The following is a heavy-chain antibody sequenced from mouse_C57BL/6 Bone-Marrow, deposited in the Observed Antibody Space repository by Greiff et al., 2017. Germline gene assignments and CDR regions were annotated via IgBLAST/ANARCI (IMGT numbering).Heavy chain of an antibody. V-gene: IGHV1-54*01. CDR1: GYAFTNYL. Sequence: VQLQQSGAELVRPGTSVKVSCKASGYAFTNYLIEWVKQRPGQGLEWIGVINPGSGGTNYNEKFKGKATLTADKSSSTAYMQLSSLTSEDSAVYFCARHRGTYFDYWGQGTTLTVSS. J-gene: IGHJ2*01. D-gene: IGHD3-1*01. CDR3: ARHRGTYFDY. CDR2: INPGSGGT.